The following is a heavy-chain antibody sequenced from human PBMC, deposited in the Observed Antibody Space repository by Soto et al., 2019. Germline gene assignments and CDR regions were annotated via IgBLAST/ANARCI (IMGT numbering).Heavy chain of an antibody. Sequence: QITLKESGPTLVKPTQTLTLTCTFSGFSLSTSGVGVGWIRQPPGKALEWLALIYWDDDKSYSPSLESRLTITKDTSKNQVVLTMTNMDPVDTATYYCAHRATTVTTRAFDYWGQGTLVTVSS. J-gene: IGHJ4*02. CDR2: IYWDDDK. CDR3: AHRATTVTTRAFDY. V-gene: IGHV2-5*02. CDR1: GFSLSTSGVG. D-gene: IGHD4-17*01.